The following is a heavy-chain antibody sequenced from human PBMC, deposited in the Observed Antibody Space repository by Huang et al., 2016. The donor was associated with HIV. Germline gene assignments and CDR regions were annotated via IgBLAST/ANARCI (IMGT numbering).Heavy chain of an antibody. CDR2: ISTYNGNT. V-gene: IGHV1-18*01. Sequence: QGQLVQSGTEMKRPGASVRVSCKASGYMFTKYGINGVRKAPGQGLEWMGWISTYNGNTHYAEKFKHRVTLTRDTSTATAYMELRNLRSDESAVYFCGRDEWYPLQIWLDLWGQGTLVTVSS. D-gene: IGHD3-3*01. J-gene: IGHJ4*02. CDR1: GYMFTKYG. CDR3: GRDEWYPLQIWLDL.